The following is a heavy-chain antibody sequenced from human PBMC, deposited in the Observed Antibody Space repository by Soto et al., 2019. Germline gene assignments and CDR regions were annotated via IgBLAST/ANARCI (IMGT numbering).Heavy chain of an antibody. D-gene: IGHD4-17*01. CDR1: GGSISSSNW. Sequence: SETLSLTCAVSGGSISSSNWWSWVRQPPGKGLEWIGEIYHSGSTNYNPSLKSRVTISVDKSKNQFSLKLSSVTAADTAVYYCAQRHDDYGDYRELAFDIWGQGTMVTVSS. V-gene: IGHV4-4*02. CDR2: IYHSGST. J-gene: IGHJ3*02. CDR3: AQRHDDYGDYRELAFDI.